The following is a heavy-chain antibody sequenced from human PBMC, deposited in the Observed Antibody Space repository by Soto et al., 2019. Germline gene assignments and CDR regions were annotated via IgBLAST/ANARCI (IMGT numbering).Heavy chain of an antibody. J-gene: IGHJ6*02. D-gene: IGHD1-26*01. CDR3: AKDLGYGEVGSIDYYYGMDV. V-gene: IGHV3-23*01. CDR1: GFTFSSHA. CDR2: ISGSGDSS. Sequence: EVQLLESGGGLVPPGGSLRLSCAASGFTFSSHAMTWVRQAPGKGLEWVSVISGSGDSSYFADSVKGRFTISRDNSKNTVDLQKNSLRGNDTGLYYCAKDLGYGEVGSIDYYYGMDVWGQGTTVTVSS.